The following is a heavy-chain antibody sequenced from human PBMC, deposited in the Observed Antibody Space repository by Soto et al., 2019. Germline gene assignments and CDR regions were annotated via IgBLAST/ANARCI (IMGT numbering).Heavy chain of an antibody. V-gene: IGHV1-18*01. CDR3: ARAVDYYDSSGYYPPFPYYFDY. CDR1: AYTFTSYG. CDR2: ISAYNGNT. J-gene: IGHJ4*02. D-gene: IGHD3-22*01. Sequence: SGKVSCKASAYTFTSYGITRVLQAPGQGLEWMGWISAYNGNTNYAQKLQGRVTMTTDTSTSTAYKELRSLRSDDTAVYYCARAVDYYDSSGYYPPFPYYFDYWGQGTLATVSS.